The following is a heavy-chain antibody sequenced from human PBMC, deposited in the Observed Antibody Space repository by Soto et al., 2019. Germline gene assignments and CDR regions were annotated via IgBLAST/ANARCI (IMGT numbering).Heavy chain of an antibody. Sequence: QVQLQQWDAGLLKPSETLSLNCAVTGGSLSGYYWSWIRQPPGKGLEWIGEVKDGGHTNYSPSLRGXXTXSXXTSNNQFSLRLNSVTAADTGVYYCARGQEGVVATHWDQGSLVTVSS. CDR2: VKDGGHT. J-gene: IGHJ4*02. D-gene: IGHD5-12*01. V-gene: IGHV4-34*01. CDR3: ARGQEGVVATH. CDR1: GGSLSGYY.